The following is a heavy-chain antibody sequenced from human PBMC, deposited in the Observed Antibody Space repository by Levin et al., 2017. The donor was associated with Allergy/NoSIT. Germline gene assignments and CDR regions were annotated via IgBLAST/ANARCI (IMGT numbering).Heavy chain of an antibody. D-gene: IGHD2-2*02. Sequence: GESLKISCAASGFTFSSYDMHWVRQATGKGLEWVSAIGTAGDTYYPGSVKGRFTISRENAKNSLYLQMNSLRAGDTAVYYCARGLHAADCSSTSCYTTYWYFDLWGRGTLVTVSS. CDR2: IGTAGDT. CDR1: GFTFSSYD. J-gene: IGHJ2*01. CDR3: ARGLHAADCSSTSCYTTYWYFDL. V-gene: IGHV3-13*01.